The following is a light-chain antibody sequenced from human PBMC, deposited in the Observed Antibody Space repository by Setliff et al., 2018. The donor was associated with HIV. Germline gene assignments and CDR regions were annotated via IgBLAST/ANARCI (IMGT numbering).Light chain of an antibody. CDR1: SSDVGGYNY. Sequence: QSALTQPASVSGSPGQPIIISCTGTSSDVGGYNYVSWYQQHPGKAPKLIIYEVTNRPSGVSDRFSGSKSVNTASLTISGLQTEDEADYYCNSYTTSGTRVFGTGTKV. CDR2: EVT. CDR3: NSYTTSGTRV. V-gene: IGLV2-14*01. J-gene: IGLJ1*01.